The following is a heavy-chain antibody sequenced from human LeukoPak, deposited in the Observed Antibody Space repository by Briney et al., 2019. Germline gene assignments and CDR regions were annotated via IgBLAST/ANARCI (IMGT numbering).Heavy chain of an antibody. CDR3: ANACIAAALD. CDR1: GFTFSSYG. Sequence: GGSLRLSCAASGFTFSSYGMYWVRQAPGKGLEWVSYISSTGITTYYADSVKGRFTISRDNSKNTLYLQMNSLRAEDTAVYYCANACIAAALDWGQGTLVTVSS. CDR2: ISSTGITT. D-gene: IGHD6-13*01. J-gene: IGHJ4*02. V-gene: IGHV3-NL1*01.